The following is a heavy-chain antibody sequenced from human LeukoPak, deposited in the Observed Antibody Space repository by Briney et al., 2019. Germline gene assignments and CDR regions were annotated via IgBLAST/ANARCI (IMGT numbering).Heavy chain of an antibody. Sequence: ASVKVSCKASGFTFTSYGISWVRQAPGQGLEWMGWISAYNGNTNYAQKLQGRVTMTTDTTTSTAYMELRGLKSDDTAVYYCARDPGGSGEKFGWGQGTLVTVSS. CDR2: ISAYNGNT. V-gene: IGHV1-18*01. CDR3: ARDPGGSGEKFG. CDR1: GFTFTSYG. J-gene: IGHJ4*02. D-gene: IGHD3-10*01.